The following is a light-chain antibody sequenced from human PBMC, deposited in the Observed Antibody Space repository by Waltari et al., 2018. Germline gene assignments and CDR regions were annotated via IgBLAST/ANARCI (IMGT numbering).Light chain of an antibody. V-gene: IGKV3-20*01. CDR1: QSVTRA. Sequence: EIVLTLSPVTLSLSPGESATLSCRTSQSVTRALAWYQQKPGQAPRLPIYGASNRATGIPDRFSGSGSGTDFSLTISSLEPEDCAVYYCQHYLRLPVTFGQGTKVEVK. CDR3: QHYLRLPVT. CDR2: GAS. J-gene: IGKJ1*01.